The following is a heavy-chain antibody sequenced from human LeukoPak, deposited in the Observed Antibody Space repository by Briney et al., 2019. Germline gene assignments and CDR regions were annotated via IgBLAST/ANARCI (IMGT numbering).Heavy chain of an antibody. CDR3: ARVRDLTGLAY. CDR2: INPSTGGT. D-gene: IGHD3/OR15-3a*01. J-gene: IGHJ4*02. CDR1: GYTLTTYY. Sequence: ASVKVSCKASGYTLTTYYMHWVRQAPGHGLEWMAWINPSTGGTSYAQKFQGRVTVTRDTSIGTAYMELTRLTSDDTAVYFCARVRDLTGLAYWGQGTLVTVSS. V-gene: IGHV1-2*02.